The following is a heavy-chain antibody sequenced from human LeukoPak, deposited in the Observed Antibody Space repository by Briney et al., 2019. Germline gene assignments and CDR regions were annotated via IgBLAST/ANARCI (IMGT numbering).Heavy chain of an antibody. CDR2: IYYSGST. D-gene: IGHD6-13*01. Sequence: PSETLSLTCTVSGGSISSYYWSWIRQPPGKGLEWIGYIYYSGSTNYNPSLKSRVTISVDTSENQFSLKLSSVTAADTAVYYCARDRGSSWLDYWGQGTLVTVSS. V-gene: IGHV4-59*01. CDR1: GGSISSYY. CDR3: ARDRGSSWLDY. J-gene: IGHJ4*02.